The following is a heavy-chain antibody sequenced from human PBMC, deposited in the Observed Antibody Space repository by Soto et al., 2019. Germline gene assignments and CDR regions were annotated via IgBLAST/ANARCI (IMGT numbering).Heavy chain of an antibody. D-gene: IGHD2-8*02. CDR3: AKATATGGGAFDX. CDR1: GFFCSSYD. J-gene: IGHJ3*02. CDR2: ILVDGRT. V-gene: IGHV3-23*01. Sequence: PGGSLRLSCAASGFFCSSYDMSWVRQAPGKGLEWVSTILVDGRTFYVDSVKGRFTISRDSSQNTVYLQMNSLTVGDTALYYCAKATATGGGAFDXCGQGTMVTVS.